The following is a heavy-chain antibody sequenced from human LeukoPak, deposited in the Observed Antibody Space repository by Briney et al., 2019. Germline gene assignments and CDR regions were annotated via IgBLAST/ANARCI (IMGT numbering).Heavy chain of an antibody. V-gene: IGHV3-30*01. J-gene: IGHJ4*02. CDR1: GFTFSSYA. CDR3: VRKLGELLDY. D-gene: IGHD1-26*01. Sequence: GGSLRLSCAASGFTFSSYAMHWVRQAPGKGLEWVAVISYGGDNKYYADSVKGRFTISRDTSKNTLYLQMNSLRVEDTAVYYCVRKLGELLDYWGQGTLVTVSS. CDR2: ISYGGDNK.